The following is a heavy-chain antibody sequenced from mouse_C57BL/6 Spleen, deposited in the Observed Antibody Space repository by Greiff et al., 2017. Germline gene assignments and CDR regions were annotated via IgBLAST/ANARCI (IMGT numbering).Heavy chain of an antibody. J-gene: IGHJ2*01. V-gene: IGHV1-26*01. CDR2: INPNNGGT. CDR1: GYTFTDYY. Sequence: EVKLQESGPELVKPGASVKISCKASGYTFTDYYMNWVKQSHGKSLEWIGDINPNNGGTSYNQKFKGKATLTVDKSSSTAYMELRSLTSEDSAVYYCARGGDGYYFDYWGQGTTLTVSS. D-gene: IGHD2-3*01. CDR3: ARGGDGYYFDY.